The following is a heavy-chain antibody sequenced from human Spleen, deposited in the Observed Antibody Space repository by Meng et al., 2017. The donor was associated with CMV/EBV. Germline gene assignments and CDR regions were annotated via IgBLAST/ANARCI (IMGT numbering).Heavy chain of an antibody. J-gene: IGHJ6*02. CDR1: GFTFSSYA. D-gene: IGHD3-22*01. Sequence: GESLKISCAASGFTFSSYAMNWVRQAPGKGLEWVSVIYSGAHTIKYADPVKGRFIISRDNAKNTLYLQMNSLRAEDTAVYYCARPWLHYGMDVWGQGTTVTVSS. V-gene: IGHV3-23*03. CDR2: IYSGAHTI. CDR3: ARPWLHYGMDV.